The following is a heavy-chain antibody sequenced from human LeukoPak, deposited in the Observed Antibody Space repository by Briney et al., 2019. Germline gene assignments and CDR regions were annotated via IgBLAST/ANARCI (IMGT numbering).Heavy chain of an antibody. CDR1: GGSFSGYY. Sequence: PSETLSLTCAVYGGSFSGYYWSWIRQPPGKGLAWIGEINHSGSTNYNPSLKSRVTISVDTSKNQFSLKLSSVTAADTAVYYCARAQYYYDSSGYSSYYFDYWGQGTLVTVSS. V-gene: IGHV4-34*01. CDR3: ARAQYYYDSSGYSSYYFDY. D-gene: IGHD3-22*01. CDR2: INHSGST. J-gene: IGHJ4*02.